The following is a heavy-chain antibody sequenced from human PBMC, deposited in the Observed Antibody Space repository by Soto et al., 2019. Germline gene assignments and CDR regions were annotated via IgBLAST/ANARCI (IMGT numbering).Heavy chain of an antibody. CDR3: ARGTTWTLSSFDY. CDR2: IYYSGST. V-gene: IGHV4-30-4*01. D-gene: IGHD3-16*02. Sequence: TLSLTCTVSGGSISSGDYYWSWIRQPPGKGLEWIGYIYYSGSTYYNPSLKSRVTLSVDTSKNQFSLKLSSVTAADTAVYYCARGTTWTLSSFDYWGQGTLVTVSS. CDR1: GGSISSGDYY. J-gene: IGHJ4*02.